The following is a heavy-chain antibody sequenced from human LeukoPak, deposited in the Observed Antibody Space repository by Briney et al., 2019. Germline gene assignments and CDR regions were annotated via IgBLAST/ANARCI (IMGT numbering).Heavy chain of an antibody. J-gene: IGHJ4*02. D-gene: IGHD6-19*01. CDR3: ARRYSSGWSDY. CDR1: GGTFSSYA. CDR2: IIPIFGKA. Sequence: GASVKVSCKASGGTFSSYAISWVRQAPGQGLEWMGGIIPIFGKANYAQKFQGRVTITADKSTSTAYMELSSLRSEDTAVYYCARRYSSGWSDYWGQGTLVTVSS. V-gene: IGHV1-69*06.